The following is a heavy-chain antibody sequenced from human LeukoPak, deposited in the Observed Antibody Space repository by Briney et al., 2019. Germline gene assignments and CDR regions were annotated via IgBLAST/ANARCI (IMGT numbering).Heavy chain of an antibody. V-gene: IGHV1-69*05. CDR3: ARDRSYSSGWNAEYFQH. J-gene: IGHJ1*01. D-gene: IGHD6-19*01. CDR2: IIPIFGTA. Sequence: ASVKVSCKASGGTFSSYAISWVRQAPGQGLEWMGGIIPIFGTANYAQKFQGRVTITTDESTSTAYMELSSLRSEDTAVYYCARDRSYSSGWNAEYFQHWGQGTLVTVSS. CDR1: GGTFSSYA.